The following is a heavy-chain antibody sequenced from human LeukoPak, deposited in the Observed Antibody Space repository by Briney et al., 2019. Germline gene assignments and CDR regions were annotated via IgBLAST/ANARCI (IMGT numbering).Heavy chain of an antibody. J-gene: IGHJ4*02. V-gene: IGHV4-59*01. CDR1: GGSISGYY. CDR2: IHSNGDT. CDR3: ARCAVMDDDYFDY. D-gene: IGHD3-16*01. Sequence: KPSETLSLTCSVSGGSISGYYWTWPRQPPGKGLEWIGYIHSNGDTNYNPSLKSRLTISVDSSKNQISLKLTTVTAADTAVYFCARCAVMDDDYFDYWGQGTLVTVSS.